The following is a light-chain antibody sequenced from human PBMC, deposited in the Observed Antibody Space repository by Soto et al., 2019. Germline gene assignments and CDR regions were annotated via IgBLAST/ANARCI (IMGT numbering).Light chain of an antibody. CDR2: ASS. CDR3: QSYASSLSGVV. V-gene: IGLV1-40*01. CDR1: SSNIGAGYD. J-gene: IGLJ2*01. Sequence: QSVLTQPPSVSGAPGQGGTISCTGASSNIGAGYDVHWYHQIPGTAPKLLMYASSNRPSGVPDRFSGSKSGTSASLAITGLQAEDAGEYYCQSYASSLSGVVFGGGTKLTVL.